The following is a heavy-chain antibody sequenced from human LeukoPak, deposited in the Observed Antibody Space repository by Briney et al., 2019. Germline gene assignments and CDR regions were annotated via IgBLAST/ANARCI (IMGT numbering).Heavy chain of an antibody. J-gene: IGHJ6*03. CDR2: IYYSGST. D-gene: IGHD2-15*01. Sequence: SETLSLTCTVSGGSIRSSSYYWGWIRQPPGKGLEWIGNIYYSGSTYYNPSLKSRVTISVDTSKNQFPLKLSSVTAADTAVYYCARVDCRGVSCYSGIGYYYYMDVWGKETTVTVSS. CDR3: ARVDCRGVSCYSGIGYYYYMDV. CDR1: GGSIRSSSYY. V-gene: IGHV4-39*01.